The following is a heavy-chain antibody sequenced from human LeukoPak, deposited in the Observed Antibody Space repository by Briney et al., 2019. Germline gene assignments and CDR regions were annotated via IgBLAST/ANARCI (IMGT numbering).Heavy chain of an antibody. V-gene: IGHV4-39*07. D-gene: IGHD1-26*01. J-gene: IGHJ4*02. CDR3: ASSIVGATVGFDC. Sequence: SETLSLTCTVSNDSISSPMYYWGWPRQPPGRGLEWVGTVYFSGISYNNPSLKGRVTLSVDTSNSQFSLKLSSVTAADTAMYYCASSIVGATVGFDCWGQGTLVTVSS. CDR1: NDSISSPMYY. CDR2: VYFSGIS.